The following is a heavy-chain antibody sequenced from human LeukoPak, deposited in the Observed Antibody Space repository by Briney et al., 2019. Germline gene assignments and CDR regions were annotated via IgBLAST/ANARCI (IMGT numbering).Heavy chain of an antibody. V-gene: IGHV4-59*08. J-gene: IGHJ6*03. D-gene: IGHD6-13*01. CDR3: ARRGYSSSWNYYYMDV. Sequence: SETLSLTCTVSGGSISSYYWSWVRPPPGKGLEWIGYIYYSGGTNYNPSLKSRVTISVDTSKNQFSLKLSSVTAADTAVYYCARRGYSSSWNYYYMDVWGKGTTVTVSS. CDR1: GGSISSYY. CDR2: IYYSGGT.